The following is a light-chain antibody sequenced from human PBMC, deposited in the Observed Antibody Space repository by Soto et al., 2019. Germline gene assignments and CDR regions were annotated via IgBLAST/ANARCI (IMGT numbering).Light chain of an antibody. Sequence: QSVLTQPDSVSGSPGQSVTISCTGTSSDVGAYNNVSWYQQHPGKAPKLLIYDVNKRPSGVPYRFSGSKSGNTASLTISGLQAGDEADYYCCSYAGTYTRVFGTGTKVTVL. CDR3: CSYAGTYTRV. CDR1: SSDVGAYNN. V-gene: IGLV2-11*01. J-gene: IGLJ1*01. CDR2: DVN.